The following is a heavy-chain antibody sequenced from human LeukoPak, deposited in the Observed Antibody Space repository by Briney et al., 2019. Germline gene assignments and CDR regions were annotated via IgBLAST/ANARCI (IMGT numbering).Heavy chain of an antibody. Sequence: SETLSLTCTVSGYSISSGYYWGWIRQPPGKGPEWIGSIYHSGSTYYNPSLKSRVTISVDTSKNQFSLKLSSVTAADTAVYYCARHISVRYYGSGSYYNRRSALDYWGQGTLVTVSS. CDR1: GYSISSGYY. D-gene: IGHD3-10*01. CDR2: IYHSGST. CDR3: ARHISVRYYGSGSYYNRRSALDY. J-gene: IGHJ4*02. V-gene: IGHV4-38-2*02.